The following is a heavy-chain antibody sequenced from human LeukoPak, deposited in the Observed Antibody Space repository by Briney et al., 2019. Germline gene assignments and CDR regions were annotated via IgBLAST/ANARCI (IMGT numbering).Heavy chain of an antibody. CDR1: GFTFSSYG. V-gene: IGHV3-30*18. CDR2: ISYDGSNK. Sequence: GGSLRLSCAASGFTFSSYGMHWVRQAPGKGLEWVAVISYDGSNKYYADSVKGRFTISRDNSKNTLYLQMNSLRAEDTAVYYCANAGGFDYWGQGTLATVSS. D-gene: IGHD3-10*01. J-gene: IGHJ4*02. CDR3: ANAGGFDY.